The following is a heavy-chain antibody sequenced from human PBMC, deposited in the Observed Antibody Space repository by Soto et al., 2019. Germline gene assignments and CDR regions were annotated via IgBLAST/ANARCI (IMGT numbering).Heavy chain of an antibody. CDR3: ARVFSSGSGWMYYFDF. D-gene: IGHD6-19*01. J-gene: IGHJ4*02. V-gene: IGHV4-4*02. Sequence: QVQLQESGPGLVKPSETLSLTCTVSSDSIAGENWWSWVRQPPGLGLEWIGEVFHTGGTNYNPSLKSRVTMELDKSKNQFSLKLISATAADTDVYYCARVFSSGSGWMYYFDFWGQGTLVSVSS. CDR1: SDSIAGENW. CDR2: VFHTGGT.